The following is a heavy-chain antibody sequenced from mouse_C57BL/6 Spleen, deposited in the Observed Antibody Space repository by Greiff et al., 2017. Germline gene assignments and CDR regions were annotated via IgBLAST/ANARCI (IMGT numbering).Heavy chain of an antibody. J-gene: IGHJ2*01. D-gene: IGHD3-1*01. CDR3: AAQIGGRL. CDR2: IYPGDGDT. Sequence: VQLQQSGPELVKPGASVKISCKASGYAFSSSWMNWVKQRPGKGLEWIGRIYPGDGDTNYNGKFKGKATLTADKSSSTAYMQLSSLTSEDSAVYFCAAQIGGRLWGQGTTLTVSS. V-gene: IGHV1-82*01. CDR1: GYAFSSSW.